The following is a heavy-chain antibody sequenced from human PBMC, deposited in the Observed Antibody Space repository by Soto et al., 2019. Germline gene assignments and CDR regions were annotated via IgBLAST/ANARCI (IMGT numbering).Heavy chain of an antibody. CDR3: ATGYDGSGTPPVYTAMAV. V-gene: IGHV4-4*02. CDR1: GGSISSHNW. CDR2: ISDSGST. Sequence: QVQLQESGPGLVKPSGTLSLTCAVSGGSISSHNWWSWVRQPPGKGLEWIGEISDSGSTNYSPSLKGRVTTALDKSTNHFSLKLTSVTAADTAVYFCATGYDGSGTPPVYTAMAVWGQRTTVTVSS. J-gene: IGHJ6*02. D-gene: IGHD3-10*01.